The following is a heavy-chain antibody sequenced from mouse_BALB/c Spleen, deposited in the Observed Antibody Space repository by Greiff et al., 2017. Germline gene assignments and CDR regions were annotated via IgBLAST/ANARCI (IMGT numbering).Heavy chain of an antibody. CDR2: IYPSDSYT. J-gene: IGHJ2*01. CDR3: TKEAYYGNYDFDY. Sequence: VKLQQPGAELVRPGASVKLSCKASGYTFTSYWINWVKQRPGQGLEWIGNIYPSDSYTNYNQKFKDKATLTVDKSSSTAYMQLSSPTSEDSAVYYCTKEAYYGNYDFDYWGQGTTLTVSS. D-gene: IGHD2-10*01. CDR1: GYTFTSYW. V-gene: IGHV1-69*02.